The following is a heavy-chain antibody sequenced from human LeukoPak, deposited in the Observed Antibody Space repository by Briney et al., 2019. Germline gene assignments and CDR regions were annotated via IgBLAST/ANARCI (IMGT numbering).Heavy chain of an antibody. Sequence: GGSLRLSCAASGFTFRSYWMHWVRQAPGKGLVWVSRINSDGSSTSYADSVKGRFTISRDNAKNTLYLLMNSLRAEDTAVYYCARPPGEFLYMDVWGKGTTVTVSS. CDR1: GFTFRSYW. J-gene: IGHJ6*03. CDR2: INSDGSST. D-gene: IGHD3-10*01. V-gene: IGHV3-74*01. CDR3: ARPPGEFLYMDV.